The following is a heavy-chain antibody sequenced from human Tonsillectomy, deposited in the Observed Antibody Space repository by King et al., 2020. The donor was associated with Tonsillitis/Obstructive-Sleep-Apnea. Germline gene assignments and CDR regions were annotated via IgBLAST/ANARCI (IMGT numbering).Heavy chain of an antibody. D-gene: IGHD3-9*01. CDR1: GFTFGDYA. CDR2: IRSKAYGWVK. V-gene: IGHV3-49*05. J-gene: IGHJ4*02. Sequence: VQLVESGGCLVKPGRSLRLSCTASGFTFGDYAVSWFRQAPGKGLEGVGFIRSKAYGWVKEYAASVKGRFTISRDDSKSIAYLQMKSLKTEDTAVYYCTRDEGLKLRYFDHYFDYWGQGTLVTVSS. CDR3: TRDEGLKLRYFDHYFDY.